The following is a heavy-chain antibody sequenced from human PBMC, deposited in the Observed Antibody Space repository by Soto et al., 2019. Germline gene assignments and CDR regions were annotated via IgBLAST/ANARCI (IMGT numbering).Heavy chain of an antibody. V-gene: IGHV3-23*01. CDR1: GFTFSSYA. J-gene: IGHJ4*02. Sequence: PGGSLRLSCAASGFTFSSYAMSWVRQAPGKGLEWVSAISGSGGSTYYADSVKGRFTISRDNSKNTLYLQMNSLRAEDTAVYYCAKDRPTFHMVRRVIFDYWGQGTLVTVSS. CDR3: AKDRPTFHMVRRVIFDY. D-gene: IGHD3-10*01. CDR2: ISGSGGST.